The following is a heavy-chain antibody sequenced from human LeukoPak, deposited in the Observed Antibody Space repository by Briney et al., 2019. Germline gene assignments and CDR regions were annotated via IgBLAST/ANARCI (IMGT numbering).Heavy chain of an antibody. CDR3: ARGGEGIAAAGTWYNWFDP. Sequence: ASVKVSCKASGYTFTSYAMHWVRQAPGQGLEWMGWINTNTGNPTYAQGFTGRFVFSLDTSVSTAYLQISSLKAEDTAVYYCARGGEGIAAAGTWYNWFDPWGQGTLVTVSS. CDR1: GYTFTSYA. D-gene: IGHD6-13*01. CDR2: INTNTGNP. V-gene: IGHV7-4-1*02. J-gene: IGHJ5*02.